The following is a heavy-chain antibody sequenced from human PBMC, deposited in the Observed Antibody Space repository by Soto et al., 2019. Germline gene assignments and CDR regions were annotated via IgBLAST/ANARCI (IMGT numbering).Heavy chain of an antibody. V-gene: IGHV3-9*01. Sequence: GGSLRLSCAASGLTFNDYAMHWVRQAPGKGLEWVSTISWNSDTIGYADSVKGRFTISRDNAKNSLYLQMNSLRAEDTAFYYCTAGYCGGGSCYSGWFDPWGQGTLVTVSS. CDR2: ISWNSDTI. CDR3: TAGYCGGGSCYSGWFDP. J-gene: IGHJ5*02. CDR1: GLTFNDYA. D-gene: IGHD2-15*01.